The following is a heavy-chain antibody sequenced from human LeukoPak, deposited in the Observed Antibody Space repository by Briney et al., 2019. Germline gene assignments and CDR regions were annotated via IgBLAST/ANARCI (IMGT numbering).Heavy chain of an antibody. V-gene: IGHV1-2*02. CDR2: ISPNSGGT. CDR1: GYTFTGYY. CDR3: ARVLIAAAGTPPSYYYYYYMDV. Sequence: ASVKVSCKASGYTFTGYYMHWVRQAPGQGLEWMGWISPNSGGTNYAQKFQGRVTMTRDTSISTAYMELSRLRSDDTAVYYCARVLIAAAGTPPSYYYYYYMDVWGKGTTVTVSS. J-gene: IGHJ6*03. D-gene: IGHD6-13*01.